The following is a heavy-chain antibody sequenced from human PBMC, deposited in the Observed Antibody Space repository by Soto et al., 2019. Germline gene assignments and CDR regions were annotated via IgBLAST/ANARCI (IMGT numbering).Heavy chain of an antibody. J-gene: IGHJ4*02. D-gene: IGHD3-22*01. CDR2: IYYSGST. V-gene: IGHV4-59*01. CDR3: ARGLGDYYDSSGYYLWYFDY. CDR1: GGSFSGYY. Sequence: PSETLSLTCAVYGGSFSGYYWSWIRQPPGKGLEWIGYIYYSGSTNYNPSLKSRVTISVDTSKNQFSLKLSSVTAADTAVYYCARGLGDYYDSSGYYLWYFDYWGQGTLVTVSS.